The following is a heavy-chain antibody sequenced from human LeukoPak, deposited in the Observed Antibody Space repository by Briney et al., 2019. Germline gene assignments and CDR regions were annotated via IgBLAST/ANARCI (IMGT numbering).Heavy chain of an antibody. CDR1: GGSISSSSYY. J-gene: IGHJ4*02. D-gene: IGHD1-26*01. CDR3: ARDDSGATYY. CDR2: IYYSGST. V-gene: IGHV4-39*07. Sequence: SETLSFTCTVSGGSISSSSYYWGWIRQPPGKGLEWIGSIYYSGSTYYNPSLKSRVTISVDTSKNQFSLKLSSVTAADTAVHYCARDDSGATYYWGQGTLVTVSS.